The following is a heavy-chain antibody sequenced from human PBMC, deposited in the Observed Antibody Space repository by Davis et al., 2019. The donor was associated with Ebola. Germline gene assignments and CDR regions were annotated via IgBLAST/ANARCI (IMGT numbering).Heavy chain of an antibody. J-gene: IGHJ6*02. V-gene: IGHV3-48*03. CDR2: ISSSGSTI. CDR3: ASIVRGGMDV. D-gene: IGHD3-16*02. CDR1: GFTFSSYE. Sequence: PGGSLRLSCAASGFTFSSYEMNWVRQAPGKGLEWVSYISSSGSTIYYADSVKGRFTISRDNAKNSLYLQMNSLRAEDTAVYYCASIVRGGMDVWGQGTTVTVSS.